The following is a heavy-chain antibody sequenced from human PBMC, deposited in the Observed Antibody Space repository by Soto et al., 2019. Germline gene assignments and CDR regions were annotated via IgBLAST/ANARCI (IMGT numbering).Heavy chain of an antibody. J-gene: IGHJ1*01. D-gene: IGHD3-22*01. CDR3: ARDAVGYDYDSSGYYGYFQH. Sequence: QVQLVESGGGVVQPGRSLRLSCAASGFTFSSYGMHWVRQAPGKGLEWVAVIWYDGSNKYYADSVKGRFTISRDNSKNTLYLQMNSLRAEDTAVYYCARDAVGYDYDSSGYYGYFQHWGQGTLVTVSS. CDR2: IWYDGSNK. V-gene: IGHV3-33*01. CDR1: GFTFSSYG.